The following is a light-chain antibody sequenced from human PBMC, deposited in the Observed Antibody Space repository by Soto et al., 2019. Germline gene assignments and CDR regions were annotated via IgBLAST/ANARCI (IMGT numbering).Light chain of an antibody. Sequence: DIQMTQSPSTLSASVGDRVTITCRASQNVTTWLAWYQHKPWKAPKLLLYDVSNLESGVPSRFSGSGSGTECTLTISSLQSDDFATYFCQQYDSYRTFGQGTKVEIK. CDR1: QNVTTW. J-gene: IGKJ1*01. CDR2: DVS. V-gene: IGKV1-5*01. CDR3: QQYDSYRT.